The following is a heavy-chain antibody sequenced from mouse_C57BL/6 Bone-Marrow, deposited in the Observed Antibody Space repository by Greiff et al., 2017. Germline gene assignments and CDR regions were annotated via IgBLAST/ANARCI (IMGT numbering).Heavy chain of an antibody. D-gene: IGHD1-1*01. CDR2: IDPSDSYT. CDR1: GYTFTSYW. V-gene: IGHV1-69*01. J-gene: IGHJ1*03. Sequence: QVQLQQPGAELVMPGASVKLSCKASGYTFTSYWMHWVKQRPGQGLEWIGEIDPSDSYTNYNQKFKGKSTLTVDKSSSTAYMQLSSLTSEDSAVYYGARDYGSSYAWYFDVWGTGTPGTVSA. CDR3: ARDYGSSYAWYFDV.